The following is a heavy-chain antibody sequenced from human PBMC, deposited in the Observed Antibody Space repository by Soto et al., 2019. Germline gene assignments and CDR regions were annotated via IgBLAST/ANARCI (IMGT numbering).Heavy chain of an antibody. CDR3: VRWITMTPESYYFTMDV. J-gene: IGHJ6*02. Sequence: QVQLVESGGGLVKPGGSLRLSCAASGFTFSDYYMSWIRQAPGKGLEWVSDISSSSSYINYADSVKGRFTISRDNAKNSPYLQMNSLRAEDTAVYYCVRWITMTPESYYFTMDVWGLGTTVTVSS. CDR1: GFTFSDYY. V-gene: IGHV3-11*06. CDR2: ISSSSSYI. D-gene: IGHD3-3*01.